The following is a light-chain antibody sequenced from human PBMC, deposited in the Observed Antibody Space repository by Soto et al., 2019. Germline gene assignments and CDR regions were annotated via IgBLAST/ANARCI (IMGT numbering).Light chain of an antibody. J-gene: IGKJ1*01. Sequence: EIVLTQSPGTLSMSPGERATLSCRASLSLSSSYIAWYQQKPGQAPKLLIYGASSRDTGIPDRFSGSGSGTEFTLTITSLEPEDFAVYHCQQYGNSPWTFGQGTKVDIK. V-gene: IGKV3-20*01. CDR3: QQYGNSPWT. CDR1: LSLSSSY. CDR2: GAS.